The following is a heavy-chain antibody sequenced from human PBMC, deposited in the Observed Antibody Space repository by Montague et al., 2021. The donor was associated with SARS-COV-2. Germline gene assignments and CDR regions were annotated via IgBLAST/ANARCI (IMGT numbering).Heavy chain of an antibody. V-gene: IGHV4-34*01. D-gene: IGHD3-3*01. CDR1: GGSFRNYY. J-gene: IGHJ4*01. CDR3: ARGKRDFPVFVLGASTGTYFDS. CDR2: VDHSGNT. Sequence: SETLSLTCAVYGGSFRNYYWSWIRQSPGKGLEWIGEVDHSGNTNYNPSLKSRVTISADISKKQFSVKLASATAAGTGIYYCARGKRDFPVFVLGASTGTYFDSWGQGTPVTVSS.